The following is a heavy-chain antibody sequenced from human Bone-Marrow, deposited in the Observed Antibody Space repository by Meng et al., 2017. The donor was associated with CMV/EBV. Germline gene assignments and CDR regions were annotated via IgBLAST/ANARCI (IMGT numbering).Heavy chain of an antibody. V-gene: IGHV3-30-3*01. Sequence: GESLKISCAASGFTFSSYAMHWVRQAPGKGLEWVAVISYDGSNKYYADSVKGRFTISRDNSKNTLYLQMNSLRAEDTAVYYCARGRKDYRGQGTLVTVSS. CDR2: ISYDGSNK. D-gene: IGHD3-10*01. J-gene: IGHJ4*02. CDR3: ARGRKDY. CDR1: GFTFSSYA.